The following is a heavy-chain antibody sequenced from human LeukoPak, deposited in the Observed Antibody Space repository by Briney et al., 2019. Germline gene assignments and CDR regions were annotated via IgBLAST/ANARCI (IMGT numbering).Heavy chain of an antibody. CDR2: IYYSGST. Sequence: SETLSLTCTVSGGSISSYYWSWIRQPPGKGLEWIGYIYYSGSTNYNPSLKSRVTISVDTSKNQFSLKLSSVTAADTAVYYCARGGPRYSRNWFDPWGQGTLVTVSS. D-gene: IGHD6-13*01. CDR3: ARGGPRYSRNWFDP. V-gene: IGHV4-59*01. CDR1: GGSISSYY. J-gene: IGHJ5*02.